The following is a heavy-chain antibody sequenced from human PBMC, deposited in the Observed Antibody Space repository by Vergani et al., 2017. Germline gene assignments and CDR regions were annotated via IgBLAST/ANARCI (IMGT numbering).Heavy chain of an antibody. CDR3: AKVGRSEVAGTFGAFDI. CDR1: GFNFGDYA. Sequence: EVQLVESGGGLVQPGRSLRLSCITSGFNFGDYALSWVRQAPGKGLEWVSTLSASDRRTHYADSVKGRFTISRDISKNTLFLHMNSLRPEDTAVYYCAKVGRSEVAGTFGAFDIWGQGTMVTVSS. J-gene: IGHJ3*02. CDR2: LSASDRRT. D-gene: IGHD6-19*01. V-gene: IGHV3-23*04.